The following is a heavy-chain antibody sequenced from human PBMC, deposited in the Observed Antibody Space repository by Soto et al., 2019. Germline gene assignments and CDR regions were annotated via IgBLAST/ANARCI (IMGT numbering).Heavy chain of an antibody. J-gene: IGHJ4*02. CDR3: ARKDYYGAGIYYFDH. D-gene: IGHD3-10*01. Sequence: ASVKVSCKASGYTFTSYGISWVRQAPGQRLEWMGWISVYNGNTNYSQKLQGRVTVTTDTSTSTVYMELSSLTSEDTAVYYCARKDYYGAGIYYFDHWGQGTLVTVSS. V-gene: IGHV1-18*01. CDR1: GYTFTSYG. CDR2: ISVYNGNT.